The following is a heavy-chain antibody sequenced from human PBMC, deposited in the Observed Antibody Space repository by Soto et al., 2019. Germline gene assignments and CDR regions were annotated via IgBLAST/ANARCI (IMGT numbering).Heavy chain of an antibody. CDR1: GFTFSSYA. Sequence: QVQLVESGGGVVQPGRSLRLSCAASGFTFSSYAMHWVRQAPGKGLEWVAVISYDGSNKYYADSVKGRFTISRDNSKNTLYLQMNSLRAEDTAVYYCARGGMVRGVITYYYYGMDVW. CDR3: ARGGMVRGVITYYYYGMDV. CDR2: ISYDGSNK. V-gene: IGHV3-30-3*01. D-gene: IGHD3-10*01. J-gene: IGHJ6*01.